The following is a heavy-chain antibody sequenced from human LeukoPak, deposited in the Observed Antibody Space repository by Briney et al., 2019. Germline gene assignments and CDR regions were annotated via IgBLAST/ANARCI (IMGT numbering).Heavy chain of an antibody. CDR3: ARFRYGSGNQDYGMDV. CDR1: GYTFTSYA. CDR2: INAGNGNT. J-gene: IGHJ6*04. Sequence: ASVKVSCKASGYTFTSYAMHWVRQAPGQRLEWMGWINAGNGNTKYSQKFQGRVTITRDTSAGTAYMELSSLRSEDTAVYYCARFRYGSGNQDYGMDVWGKGTTVTVSS. D-gene: IGHD3-10*01. V-gene: IGHV1-3*01.